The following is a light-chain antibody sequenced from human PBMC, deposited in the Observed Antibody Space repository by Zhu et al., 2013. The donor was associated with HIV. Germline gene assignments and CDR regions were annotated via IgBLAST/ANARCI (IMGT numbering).Light chain of an antibody. J-gene: IGLJ2*01. CDR3: GTWDGSRSAVV. CDR1: SSDVGGYNS. V-gene: IGLV2-14*03. Sequence: QSALTQPASVSGSPGQSITISCTGTSSDVGGYNSVSWYQQHPGKVPKLIIYEVSYRPSGISSRFSGSKSGTSATLGITGLQTGDEADYYCGTWDGSRSAVVLGGGTKVTVL. CDR2: EVS.